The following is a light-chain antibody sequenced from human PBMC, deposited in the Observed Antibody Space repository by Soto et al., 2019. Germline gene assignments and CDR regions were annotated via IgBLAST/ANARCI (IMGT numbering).Light chain of an antibody. CDR2: DTS. Sequence: EVVLTQSPATLSLAPGERATLSCRASQFLSSYLAWYQQKPGQPPRLLIYDTSNRATGIPVRFSGSGSGTDFTLSISRLEPEDFAVYYCQHYGSSSWTFGQGTKVDIK. V-gene: IGKV3-11*01. CDR1: QFLSSY. CDR3: QHYGSSSWT. J-gene: IGKJ1*01.